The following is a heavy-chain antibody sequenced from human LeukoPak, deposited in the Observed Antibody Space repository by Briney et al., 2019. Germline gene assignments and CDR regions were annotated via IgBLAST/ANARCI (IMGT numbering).Heavy chain of an antibody. CDR1: GYTFTSYG. CDR3: ARGDSTYGDYDY. V-gene: IGHV1-18*01. J-gene: IGHJ4*02. CDR2: ISAYNGNT. Sequence: ASVKVSCKASGYTFTSYGISWVRQAPGQGLEWMGWISAYNGNTNYAPTLQGRVTMTTDTSTSTAYMELRSLRSDDTAVYYCARGDSTYGDYDYWGQGTLVTVSS. D-gene: IGHD4-17*01.